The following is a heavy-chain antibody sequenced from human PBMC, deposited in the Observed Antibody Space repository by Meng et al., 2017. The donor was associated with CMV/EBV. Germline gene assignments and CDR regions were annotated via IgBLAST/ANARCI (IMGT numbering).Heavy chain of an antibody. V-gene: IGHV4-34*01. CDR2: INHSGTT. J-gene: IGHJ2*01. CDR3: ARVTEGDWYFDL. CDR1: GGSFSGYH. Sequence: SQTLSLTCAVYGGSFSGYHWNWIRQPPGKGLECIGEINHSGTTIYSPSLGSRVTISIDRSKKQFSLRLNSVTAADTAVYYCARVTEGDWYFDLWGRGTLVTVSS. D-gene: IGHD1-14*01.